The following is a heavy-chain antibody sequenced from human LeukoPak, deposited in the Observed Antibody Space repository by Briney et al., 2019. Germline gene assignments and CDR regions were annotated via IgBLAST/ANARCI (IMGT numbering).Heavy chain of an antibody. V-gene: IGHV1-2*02. CDR3: ARDTGPLYFDY. Sequence: GASVKVSCKASGYTFTGYYMHWVRQAPGQGLEWMGWINLNSGGTNYAQKFQGRVTMTRDTSISTAYMELSRLRSDDTAVYYCARDTGPLYFDYWGQGTLVTVSS. J-gene: IGHJ4*02. D-gene: IGHD1-1*01. CDR2: INLNSGGT. CDR1: GYTFTGYY.